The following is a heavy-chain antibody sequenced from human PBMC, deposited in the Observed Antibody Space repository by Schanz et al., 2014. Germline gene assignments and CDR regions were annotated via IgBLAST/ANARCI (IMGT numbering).Heavy chain of an antibody. CDR1: GFTVSAYS. D-gene: IGHD6-13*01. CDR3: ARGYSNSWSAMAY. J-gene: IGHJ4*02. CDR2: ISSSGGHI. Sequence: EVQVVESGGGLVRPGGSLRLSCSGFTVSAYSANWVRQAPGKGLEWVSSISSSGGHIYYADSVKGRFTITRDIAKNSLSLQMNSLRAEDTAVYYCARGYSNSWSAMAYWGQGTLVAVSS. V-gene: IGHV3-21*02.